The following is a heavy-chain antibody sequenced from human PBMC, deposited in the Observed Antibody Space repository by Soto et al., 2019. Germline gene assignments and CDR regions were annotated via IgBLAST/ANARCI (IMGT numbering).Heavy chain of an antibody. J-gene: IGHJ4*02. D-gene: IGHD6-6*01. CDR1: GFTFSSYA. V-gene: IGHV3-23*01. CDR2: ISGSGVST. CDR3: AKDRERIATRSIDY. Sequence: EVQLLESGGGLVQPGGSLRLSCAASGFTFSSYAMSWVSQAPGKGLEWVSGISGSGVSTYYADSVKGRFTISRDNSKSTLYLQMNSLRAEDTAVYYCAKDRERIATRSIDYWGQGTLVTVSS.